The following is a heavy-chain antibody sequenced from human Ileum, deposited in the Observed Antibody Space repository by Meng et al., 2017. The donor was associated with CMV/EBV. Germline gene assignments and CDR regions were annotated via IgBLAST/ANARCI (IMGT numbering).Heavy chain of an antibody. V-gene: IGHV1-2*06. CDR2: ISPNTGVT. Sequence: CKASEYTFTGYYLHWVRQAPGQRLEWMGRISPNTGVTMYAQRFQGRITMTTDTSISAATMQLSMLRPDDTAVYYCASGFSSSPFDYWGQGTLVTVSS. CDR1: EYTFTGYY. J-gene: IGHJ4*02. D-gene: IGHD2-2*03. CDR3: ASGFSSSPFDY.